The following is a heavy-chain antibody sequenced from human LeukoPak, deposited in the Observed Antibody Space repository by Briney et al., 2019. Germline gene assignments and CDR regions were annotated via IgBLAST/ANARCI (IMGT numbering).Heavy chain of an antibody. CDR3: ARAPSEVGGYYPEYFRH. J-gene: IGHJ1*01. V-gene: IGHV3-74*01. CDR2: IKSDGKT. D-gene: IGHD3-3*01. Sequence: PGGSLRLSCEASGFTFSRYWMHWVRQAPGKGLVWVSRIKSDGKTNYADSVKGRFTISRDNAKNTVSLQMNSLRADDTGVYYCARAPSEVGGYYPEYFRHWGQGTLVPVSS. CDR1: GFTFSRYW.